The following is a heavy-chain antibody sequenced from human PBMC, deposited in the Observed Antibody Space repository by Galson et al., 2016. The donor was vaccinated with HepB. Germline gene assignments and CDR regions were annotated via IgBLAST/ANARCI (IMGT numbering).Heavy chain of an antibody. Sequence: SVKVSCKASGYTFTRYAMHWVRQAPGQRLEWMGWINAGNGKTKYSQKFQGRVTMTRDTSARTAYMELRSLRSEDTAVYYCARSIYGDFDNYFDYWGQGTLVTVSS. V-gene: IGHV1-3*01. CDR1: GYTFTRYA. D-gene: IGHD4-17*01. CDR3: ARSIYGDFDNYFDY. CDR2: INAGNGKT. J-gene: IGHJ4*02.